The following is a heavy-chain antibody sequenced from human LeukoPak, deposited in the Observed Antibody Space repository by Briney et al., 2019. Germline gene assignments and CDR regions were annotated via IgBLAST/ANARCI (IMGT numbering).Heavy chain of an antibody. D-gene: IGHD5-18*01. CDR3: AKSYSPSVYYYYGMDV. J-gene: IGHJ6*02. CDR1: GFTFSSYG. CDR2: ISYDGSNK. V-gene: IGHV3-30*18. Sequence: GGSLRLSCAASGFTFSSYGMHRVRHAQGQGLDWVAVISYDGSNKYYADSVKGRFTISRDNSKNTLYLQMNSLRAEDTAVYYCAKSYSPSVYYYYGMDVWGQGTTVTVSS.